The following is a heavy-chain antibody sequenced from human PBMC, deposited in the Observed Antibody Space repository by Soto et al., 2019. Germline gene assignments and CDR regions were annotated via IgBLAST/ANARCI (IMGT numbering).Heavy chain of an antibody. D-gene: IGHD2-21*02. V-gene: IGHV3-21*01. Sequence: EVQLVESGGGLVKPGGSLRLSCEASGFSFSTYSMHWVRQAPGKGLEWVSSIGRRSDIYYADSVKGRFTISRDNVKNSVSLQMNSLRDEDTAVYYCAREETAWPLAYGLDVWGQGTTVTVSS. CDR2: IGRRSDI. CDR3: AREETAWPLAYGLDV. CDR1: GFSFSTYS. J-gene: IGHJ6*02.